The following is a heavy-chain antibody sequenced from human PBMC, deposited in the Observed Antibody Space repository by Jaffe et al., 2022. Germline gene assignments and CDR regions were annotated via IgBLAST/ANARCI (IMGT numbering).Heavy chain of an antibody. V-gene: IGHV3-30*02. CDR3: AKDQTTPYYYYYYYMDV. CDR1: GFAISNYG. D-gene: IGHD4-4*01. J-gene: IGHJ6*03. CDR2: IRYDGSNR. Sequence: QVQLVESGGGVVQPGGSLRLSCSASGFAISNYGMHWVRQAPGKGLEWVAFIRYDGSNRYYADSVKGRFTISRDNSKNTLYLQMNSLRAEDTAVYYCAKDQTTPYYYYYYYMDVWGKGTTVTVSS.